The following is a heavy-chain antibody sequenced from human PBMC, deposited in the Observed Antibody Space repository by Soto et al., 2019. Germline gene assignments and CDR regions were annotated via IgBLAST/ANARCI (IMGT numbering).Heavy chain of an antibody. CDR1: GVSITNFY. CDR2: IFYNGGT. J-gene: IGHJ5*02. V-gene: IGHV4-59*01. D-gene: IGHD3-10*01. Sequence: PSETLSLTCAVSGVSITNFYWSWIRQPPGRRLEWIGYIFYNGGTHYNPSLESRVTMSTDTSKNHFSLKLKSVTAADTAVYFCARDRPTGRFDPWGQGTLVTVSS. CDR3: ARDRPTGRFDP.